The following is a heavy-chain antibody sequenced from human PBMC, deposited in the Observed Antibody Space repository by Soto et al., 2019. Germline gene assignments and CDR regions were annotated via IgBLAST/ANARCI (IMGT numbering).Heavy chain of an antibody. CDR2: IIPIFGTA. CDR3: ARDRRSYLGFDP. Sequence: QVQLVQSGAEVKKPGSSVKVSCKASGGTFSSYAISWVRQAPGQGLEWMGGIIPIFGTANYAQKFQGRVTITADESTSTAYMELSSLRSEDTAMYYSARDRRSYLGFDPWGQGTLVTFSS. V-gene: IGHV1-69*01. J-gene: IGHJ5*02. D-gene: IGHD1-26*01. CDR1: GGTFSSYA.